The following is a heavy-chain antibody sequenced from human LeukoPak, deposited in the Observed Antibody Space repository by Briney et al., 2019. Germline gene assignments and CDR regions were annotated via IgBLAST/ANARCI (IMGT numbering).Heavy chain of an antibody. Sequence: GGSLRLSCAASEFPFNGYWMSWVRQAPGKGLECVANINQDGSEKYYVDSVRGRFTISRDNAKNSLYLQMNSLRAEDTAVYYCARFIDGDYVYSDWFDPWGQGTLVTVSS. J-gene: IGHJ5*02. CDR1: EFPFNGYW. CDR2: INQDGSEK. V-gene: IGHV3-7*01. CDR3: ARFIDGDYVYSDWFDP. D-gene: IGHD4-17*01.